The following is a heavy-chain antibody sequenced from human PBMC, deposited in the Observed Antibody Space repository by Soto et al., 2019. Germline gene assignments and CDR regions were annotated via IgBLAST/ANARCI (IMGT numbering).Heavy chain of an antibody. CDR2: ISSGSSDT. CDR3: ARVAY. CDR1: GFTFSRVS. Sequence: PGGSLRLSCEASGFTFSRVSMNWGRQVPGKGLEWVASISSGSSDTWYAESVKGRVIISRDNAQNSLFLQMNTLRPEDTAMYYCARVAYWGPGTQVTVSS. V-gene: IGHV3-21*01. J-gene: IGHJ4*02.